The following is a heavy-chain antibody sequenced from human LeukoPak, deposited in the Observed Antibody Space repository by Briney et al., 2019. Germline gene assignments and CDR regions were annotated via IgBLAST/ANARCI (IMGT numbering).Heavy chain of an antibody. CDR3: ARHGHGLSGYDLNWFDP. Sequence: PSETLSLTCSVSGGSFNSSTYYWGWIRQPPGKGLEWIGSLSYSGSSYYNPSLKSRVTISLDTSKKQFSLKLTSATAADTAGYHCARHGHGLSGYDLNWFDPWGQGTLATVS. CDR1: GGSFNSSTYY. D-gene: IGHD5-12*01. CDR2: LSYSGSS. J-gene: IGHJ5*02. V-gene: IGHV4-39*01.